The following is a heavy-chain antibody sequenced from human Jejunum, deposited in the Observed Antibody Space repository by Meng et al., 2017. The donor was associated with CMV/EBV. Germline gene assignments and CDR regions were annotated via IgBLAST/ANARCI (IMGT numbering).Heavy chain of an antibody. J-gene: IGHJ5*02. V-gene: IGHV4-30-4*01. CDR1: GDSISCNYF. CDR3: ARGQRSYSGSYPEWFDP. D-gene: IGHD1-26*01. Sequence: QVHRQEPGTGLLKPSNTASLTCTACGDSISCNYFWSWYRQPPGKGLEWIGCIYYSGSTYYNPSLKGRVTISVDTSKNQFSLNLSSVTAADTAVYYCARGQRSYSGSYPEWFDPWGQGTLVTVSS. CDR2: IYYSGST.